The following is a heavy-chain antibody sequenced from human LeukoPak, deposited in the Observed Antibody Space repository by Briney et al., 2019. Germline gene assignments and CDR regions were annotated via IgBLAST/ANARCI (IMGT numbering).Heavy chain of an antibody. V-gene: IGHV3-30*18. CDR3: AKSGDGGDAFDI. Sequence: AGGSLRLSCAASGFTFSDYEMNWVRQAPGKGLEWVAVISYDGSNKYYADSVKGRFTISRDNSKNTLYLQMNSLRAEDTAVYYCAKSGDGGDAFDIWGQGTMVTVSS. J-gene: IGHJ3*02. CDR2: ISYDGSNK. D-gene: IGHD5-24*01. CDR1: GFTFSDYE.